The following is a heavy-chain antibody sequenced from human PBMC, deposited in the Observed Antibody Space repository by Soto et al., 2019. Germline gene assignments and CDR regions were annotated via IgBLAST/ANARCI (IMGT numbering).Heavy chain of an antibody. Sequence: SVKVSSKASGGTFSSYAISWLRQAPGQGLEWMGGIIPIFGTPNYARKCQGRVTITQDESTSTAYMQLSRQISQHTALYYSARDLGYCSSTRFYISEDAFDMWGRGTMVNVSS. D-gene: IGHD2-2*02. CDR2: IIPIFGTP. CDR3: ARDLGYCSSTRFYISEDAFDM. V-gene: IGHV1-69*13. J-gene: IGHJ3*02. CDR1: GGTFSSYA.